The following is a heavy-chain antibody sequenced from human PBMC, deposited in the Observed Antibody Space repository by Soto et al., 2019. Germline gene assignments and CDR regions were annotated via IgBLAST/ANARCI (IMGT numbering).Heavy chain of an antibody. CDR1: GGSISSYY. CDR2: IYYSGST. D-gene: IGHD2-15*01. CDR3: ARAPLYCSGGSCCSCAYYDFMDV. V-gene: IGHV4-59*01. J-gene: IGHJ6*03. Sequence: SETLSLPCTVSGGSISSYYWSWIRQPPGKGLEWIGYIYYSGSTNYNPSLKSRVTISVDTSKNQFSLKLSSVTAADTAVYYCARAPLYCSGGSCCSCAYYDFMDVWGRGTTDT.